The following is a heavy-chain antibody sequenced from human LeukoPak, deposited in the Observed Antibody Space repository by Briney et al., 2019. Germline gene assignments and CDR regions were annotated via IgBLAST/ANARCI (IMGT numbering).Heavy chain of an antibody. D-gene: IGHD1-1*01. CDR2: IKQDGSEK. Sequence: GGSLRLSCAASGFTFSSYAMSWVRQAPGKGLEWVANIKQDGSEKFYVDSVKGRFTISRDNAKNSLFLQMNSLRADDTAVYYCASLGNWGQGTLVTVSS. J-gene: IGHJ4*02. CDR1: GFTFSSYA. CDR3: ASLGN. V-gene: IGHV3-7*01.